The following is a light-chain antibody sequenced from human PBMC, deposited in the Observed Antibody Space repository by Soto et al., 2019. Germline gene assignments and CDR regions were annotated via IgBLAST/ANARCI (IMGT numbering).Light chain of an antibody. CDR1: QSLFNSDDGNIY. CDR2: TLS. J-gene: IGKJ2*01. Sequence: IGLSQTHYSMYVTPGEPASISCASSQSLFNSDDGNIYLDWYLQKPGQSPRLLIYTLSYRASGVLDRFSGRGSGTDFTLKICRLQAEDFIVDCSMQRIEFPYTFGEG. CDR3: MQRIEFPYT. V-gene: IGKV2-40*01.